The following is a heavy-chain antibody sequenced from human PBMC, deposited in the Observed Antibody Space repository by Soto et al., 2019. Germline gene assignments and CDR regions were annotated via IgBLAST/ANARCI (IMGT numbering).Heavy chain of an antibody. V-gene: IGHV1-18*04. CDR3: ARDPWIAVAGIIRDNWFDP. CDR1: GYTFTSYV. CDR2: ISAYNGNT. Sequence: ASVKVSCKASGYTFTSYVISWVRQAPGQGLEWMGWISAYNGNTNYAQKLQGRVTMTTDTSTSTAYMELRSLRSDDTAVYYCARDPWIAVAGIIRDNWFDPWGQGTLVTVSS. D-gene: IGHD6-19*01. J-gene: IGHJ5*02.